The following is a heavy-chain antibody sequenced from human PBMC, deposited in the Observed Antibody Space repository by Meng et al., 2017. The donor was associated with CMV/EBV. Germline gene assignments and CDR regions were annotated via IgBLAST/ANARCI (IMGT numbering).Heavy chain of an antibody. CDR1: GFTFSDYY. D-gene: IGHD2-21*01. V-gene: IGHV3-11*04. J-gene: IGHJ6*02. CDR3: ARALCGGDCYSYYYYYYGMDV. Sequence: LSLTCAASGFTFSDYYMSWIRQAPGKGLEWVSYISSSGSTIYYADSVKGRFTISRDNAKNSLYLQMNSLRAEDTAVYYCARALCGGDCYSYYYYYYGMDVWGQGTTVTVSS. CDR2: ISSSGSTI.